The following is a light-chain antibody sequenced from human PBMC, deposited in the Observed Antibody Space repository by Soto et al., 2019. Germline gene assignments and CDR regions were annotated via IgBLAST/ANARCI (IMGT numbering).Light chain of an antibody. V-gene: IGKV3-11*01. J-gene: IGKJ4*01. CDR3: QQRSAWPFT. Sequence: IVLTQSPATLSLSPGEGASLSCRASQTVGKDLAWYQVRPGQAPRLLIFDAPTRATGVPPRFSGSRSGSDFTLTISTLYPEDFALYDCQQRSAWPFTFGGGTSVLIK. CDR2: DAP. CDR1: QTVGKD.